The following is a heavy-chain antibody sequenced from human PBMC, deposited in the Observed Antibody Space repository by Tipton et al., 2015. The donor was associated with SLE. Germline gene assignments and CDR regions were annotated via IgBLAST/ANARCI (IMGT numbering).Heavy chain of an antibody. V-gene: IGHV4-38-2*01. J-gene: IGHJ4*02. CDR3: RVEPVDY. D-gene: IGHD6-6*01. Sequence: TLSLTCAVSGYSISSGYYWGWIRQPPGKGLEWIGSIHQSESTYYNPSLKSRVTISVDTSKNQFSLKLSSVTAADTAVYYCRVEPVDYWGQGTLVTVSS. CDR2: IHQSEST. CDR1: GYSISSGYY.